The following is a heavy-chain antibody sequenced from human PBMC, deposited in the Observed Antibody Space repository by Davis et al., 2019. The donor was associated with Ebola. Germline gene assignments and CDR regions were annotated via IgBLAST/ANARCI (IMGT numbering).Heavy chain of an antibody. D-gene: IGHD6-6*01. CDR2: IYSGGST. V-gene: IGHV3-66*01. Sequence: GGSLRLSCAASGFTVSSNYMSWVRQAPGKGLEWVSVIYSGGSTYYADSVKGRFTISRDNSKNTLYLQMNSLRAEDTAVYYCAKIAARGAFDIWGQGTWSPSLQ. J-gene: IGHJ3*02. CDR3: AKIAARGAFDI. CDR1: GFTVSSNY.